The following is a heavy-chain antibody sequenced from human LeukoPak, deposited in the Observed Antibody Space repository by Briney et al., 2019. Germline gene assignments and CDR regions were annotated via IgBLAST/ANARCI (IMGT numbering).Heavy chain of an antibody. V-gene: IGHV1-24*01. Sequence: ASVKVSCKVSGYTLTELSMHWVRRAPGKGLEWMGGFDPEDGETIYAQKFQGRVTMTEDTSTDTAYMELSSLRSEDTAVYYCATFLGTGRGYDFWSGLGYFDYWGQGTLVTVSS. CDR2: FDPEDGET. J-gene: IGHJ4*02. D-gene: IGHD3-3*01. CDR3: ATFLGTGRGYDFWSGLGYFDY. CDR1: GYTLTELS.